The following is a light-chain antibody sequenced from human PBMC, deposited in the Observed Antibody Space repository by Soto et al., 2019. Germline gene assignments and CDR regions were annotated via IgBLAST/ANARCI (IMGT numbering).Light chain of an antibody. V-gene: IGKV3-15*01. J-gene: IGKJ1*01. CDR3: QQYFNWWT. CDR1: HNVNIN. CDR2: GAS. Sequence: IVLTQSPATLSVSLVERATLSCRASHNVNINLSWYQQKPGQAPRLLVYGASTRSTDIPARFSGSGSGTEFHLTISSLQSEDVAIYYCQQYFNWWTFGQGTKVDIK.